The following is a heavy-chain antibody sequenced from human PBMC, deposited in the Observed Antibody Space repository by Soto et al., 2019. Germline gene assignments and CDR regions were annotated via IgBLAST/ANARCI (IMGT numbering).Heavy chain of an antibody. CDR3: ATEGGYPGSNFYGAY. V-gene: IGHV3-15*01. J-gene: IGHJ4*02. D-gene: IGHD1-26*01. CDR1: GFTFTKAY. Sequence: EVQLVESGGGLVEPGGSIRLSFEASGFTFTKAYMTWVRQAPGKGLEWVGRIKGSHAGGTTDYATSVKGRLTISRDDSKNTLYLQMNSLKTEDTSVYYCATEGGYPGSNFYGAYWGQGTLVTVSS. CDR2: IKGSHAGGTT.